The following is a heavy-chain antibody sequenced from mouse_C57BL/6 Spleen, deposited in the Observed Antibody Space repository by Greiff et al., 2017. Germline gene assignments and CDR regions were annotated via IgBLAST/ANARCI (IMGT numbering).Heavy chain of an antibody. V-gene: IGHV1-50*01. Sequence: VQLQQPGAELVKPGASVKLSCKASGYTFTSYWMQWVKQRPGQGLEWIGEIDPSDSYTNYNQKFKGKATLTVDTSSSTAYMQLSSLTSEDSAVYYCARLHNVPYAMDYWGQGTSVTVSS. J-gene: IGHJ4*01. D-gene: IGHD6-1*01. CDR2: IDPSDSYT. CDR3: ARLHNVPYAMDY. CDR1: GYTFTSYW.